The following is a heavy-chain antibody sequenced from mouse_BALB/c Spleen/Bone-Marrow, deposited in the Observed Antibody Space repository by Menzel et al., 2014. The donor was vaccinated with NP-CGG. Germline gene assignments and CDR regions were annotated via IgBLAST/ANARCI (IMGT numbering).Heavy chain of an antibody. CDR1: GYSFTTYW. Sequence: QVHVKQSGAELVRPGASVKLSCKTSGYSFTTYWMNWVKQRLGQGLEWIGMIHPSDSETKLNQKFKDKATLTVDKSSNTAYMQLNSPTSEDSAVYYCTRGDGYGGFAYWGQGTLVTVSA. CDR2: IHPSDSET. CDR3: TRGDGYGGFAY. D-gene: IGHD2-2*01. V-gene: IGHV1-61*01. J-gene: IGHJ3*01.